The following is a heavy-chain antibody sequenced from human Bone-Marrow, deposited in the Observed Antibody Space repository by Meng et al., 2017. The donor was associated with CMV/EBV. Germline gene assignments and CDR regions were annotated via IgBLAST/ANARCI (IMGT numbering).Heavy chain of an antibody. J-gene: IGHJ6*02. CDR1: GGTFSSYA. CDR3: ASGGWGHGDPYYYYAMDV. Sequence: SVKVSCKASGGTFSSYAISWVRQAPGQGLEWMGGIIPILGIANYAQKFQGRVTITADKSTSTAFMELSRLSSEDTAVYYCASGGWGHGDPYYYYAMDVWGQGATVTFSS. D-gene: IGHD3-10*01. CDR2: IIPILGIA. V-gene: IGHV1-69*10.